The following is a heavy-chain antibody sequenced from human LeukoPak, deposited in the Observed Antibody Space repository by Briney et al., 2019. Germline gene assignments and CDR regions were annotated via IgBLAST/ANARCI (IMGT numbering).Heavy chain of an antibody. CDR2: INPRGST. V-gene: IGHV4-34*01. CDR1: GGSFSSHY. J-gene: IGHJ6*04. CDR3: ARGLRQGSAWSWGPKEKSYQYMDV. Sequence: TETLSLTCGVSGGSFSSHYWTWIRQPPGKGLEWIGEINPRGSTNYNPSLESRVTVSADTSRDQLSLSLTSVTAADSAVYFCARGLRQGSAWSWGPKEKSYQYMDVWGTGTTVIVSS. D-gene: IGHD6-19*01.